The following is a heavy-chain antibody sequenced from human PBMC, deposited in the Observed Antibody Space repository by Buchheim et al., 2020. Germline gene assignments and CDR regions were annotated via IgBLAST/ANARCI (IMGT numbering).Heavy chain of an antibody. V-gene: IGHV1-69*04. D-gene: IGHD2-2*01. CDR2: IIPILGIE. Sequence: QVQLVQSGAEVKKPGSSVKVSCKASGGTFSSYAISWVRQAPGQGLEWMGRIIPILGIENYAQKFQGRVTINADKSTSKAYMELSSLRSEDTAVYYCARGGVVVVPAATYGMDVWGQGTT. J-gene: IGHJ6*02. CDR1: GGTFSSYA. CDR3: ARGGVVVVPAATYGMDV.